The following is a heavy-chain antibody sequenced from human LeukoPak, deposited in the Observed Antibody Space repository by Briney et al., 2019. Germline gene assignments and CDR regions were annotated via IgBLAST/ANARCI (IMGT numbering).Heavy chain of an antibody. CDR1: GYTFGNYG. J-gene: IGHJ4*02. D-gene: IGHD3-22*01. CDR2: ISGFNGNT. Sequence: ASVKVSCKAAGYTFGNYGIKWVRQAPGQGLEWVGWISGFNGNTNYAQNFHDRVTMTTDTSTTTAYMELRSLRSDDTAVYFCARGTSYYDSSGYYYVEYFDYWGQGTLVTVSS. CDR3: ARGTSYYDSSGYYYVEYFDY. V-gene: IGHV1-18*01.